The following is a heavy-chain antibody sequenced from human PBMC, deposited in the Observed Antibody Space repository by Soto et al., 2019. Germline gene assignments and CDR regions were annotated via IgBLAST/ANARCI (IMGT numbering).Heavy chain of an antibody. CDR3: AKGRGSSGALFWYFDL. Sequence: GGSLRLSCASSGFTFISYGMQWVRQAPGKGLEWVAVISYDGSNKYYTDSVKGRFTISRDSSKSTLYLQMNSLRPEDTAVYYCAKGRGSSGALFWYFDLWGRGTLVTVSS. D-gene: IGHD3-22*01. CDR2: ISYDGSNK. J-gene: IGHJ2*01. CDR1: GFTFISYG. V-gene: IGHV3-30*18.